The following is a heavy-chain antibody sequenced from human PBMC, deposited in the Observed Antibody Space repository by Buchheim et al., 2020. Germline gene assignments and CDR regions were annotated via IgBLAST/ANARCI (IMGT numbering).Heavy chain of an antibody. D-gene: IGHD3-9*01. J-gene: IGHJ6*02. Sequence: EVQLVESGGGLVQPGGSLRLSCAASGFTFSSYAMSWVRQAPGKGLEWVSAISGSGGSTYYADSVKGRFTISRDNSKNKMYLQMNSLRAEDTAVYYCAKDPYYDILALWNGMDVWGQGTT. CDR3: AKDPYYDILALWNGMDV. V-gene: IGHV3-23*04. CDR2: ISGSGGST. CDR1: GFTFSSYA.